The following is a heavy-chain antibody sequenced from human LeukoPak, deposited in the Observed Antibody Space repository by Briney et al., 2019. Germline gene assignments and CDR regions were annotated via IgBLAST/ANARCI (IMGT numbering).Heavy chain of an antibody. V-gene: IGHV3-30*18. J-gene: IGHJ4*02. CDR1: GFTFSNYG. CDR3: AKESRSAIAVAFYFDH. Sequence: PGGSLRLSCAASGFTFSNYGMHWVRQAPGKGLEWVAVISYDGSNKYYADSVKGRFSISRDNSKNTLYLQMNSLRAEDTAVYYCAKESRSAIAVAFYFDHWGQGTLVTVSS. CDR2: ISYDGSNK. D-gene: IGHD6-19*01.